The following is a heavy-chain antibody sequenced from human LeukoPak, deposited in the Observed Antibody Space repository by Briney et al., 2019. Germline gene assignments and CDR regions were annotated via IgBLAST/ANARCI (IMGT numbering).Heavy chain of an antibody. J-gene: IGHJ4*02. V-gene: IGHV4-4*09. CDR3: ARDQNFGDYALHY. CDR2: MYNNRIG. CDR1: NGSLTDYF. Sequence: PSETLSLTCSVSNGSLTDYFWSWIRQPPGKGLEWIGYMYNNRIGNYNPSLKSRVSISIDTSKNQFSLELNAVTATDTAVYYCARDQNFGDYALHYWGQGILVTVSS. D-gene: IGHD2-21*01.